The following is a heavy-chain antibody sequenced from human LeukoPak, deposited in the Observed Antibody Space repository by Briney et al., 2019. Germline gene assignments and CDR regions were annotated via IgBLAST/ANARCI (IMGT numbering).Heavy chain of an antibody. CDR2: VSWNSGSI. V-gene: IGHV3-9*01. D-gene: IGHD3-3*01. CDR1: GFTFDDYA. CDR3: ARLREIPVFGVVTKSTSYFDY. Sequence: PGRSLRLSCAASGFTFDDYAMHWVRQAPGKGLEWVSGVSWNSGSIGYADSVKGRFTISRDNAKNSLYLQMNSLRAEDTAVYYCARLREIPVFGVVTKSTSYFDYWGQGTLVTVSS. J-gene: IGHJ4*02.